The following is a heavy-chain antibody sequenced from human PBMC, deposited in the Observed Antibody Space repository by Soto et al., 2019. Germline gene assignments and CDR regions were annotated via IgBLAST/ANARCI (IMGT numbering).Heavy chain of an antibody. Sequence: GGSLRLSCAASGFTFSSYAMHWVRQAPGKGLEWVAVISYDGSNKYYADSVKGRFTISRDNSKNTLYLQMNSLRAEDTAVYYCARASTPFYYYYGMDVWAQGTTVTVSS. V-gene: IGHV3-30-3*01. J-gene: IGHJ6*02. CDR3: ARASTPFYYYYGMDV. CDR2: ISYDGSNK. CDR1: GFTFSSYA.